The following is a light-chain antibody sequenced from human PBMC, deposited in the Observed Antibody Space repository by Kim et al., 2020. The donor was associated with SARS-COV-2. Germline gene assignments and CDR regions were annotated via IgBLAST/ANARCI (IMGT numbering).Light chain of an antibody. CDR3: QQYNNYSWT. J-gene: IGKJ1*01. CDR2: DAS. V-gene: IGKV1-5*01. Sequence: IKMTQSPSTLSASVGDRVTITCRASQSISSWLAWYQQKPGKAPKLLIYDASSLKSGVPSRFSGSGSGTEFTLTISTLQPDDFATYYCQQYNNYSWTFGQGTKVDIK. CDR1: QSISSW.